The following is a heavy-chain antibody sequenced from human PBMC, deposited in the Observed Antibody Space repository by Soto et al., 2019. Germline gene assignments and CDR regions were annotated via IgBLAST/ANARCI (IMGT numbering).Heavy chain of an antibody. D-gene: IGHD5-18*01. CDR1: GGSISSGDYY. J-gene: IGHJ4*02. CDR3: ARGGGYSYAKLDY. Sequence: QVQLQESGPGLVKPSQTLSLTCTVSGGSISSGDYYWSWIRQPPGKGLEWIGYIYYSGSTYYHPSLKSRVTISVDTSKNQFALKLSSVTAADTAVYYCARGGGYSYAKLDYWGQGTLVTVSS. CDR2: IYYSGST. V-gene: IGHV4-30-4*01.